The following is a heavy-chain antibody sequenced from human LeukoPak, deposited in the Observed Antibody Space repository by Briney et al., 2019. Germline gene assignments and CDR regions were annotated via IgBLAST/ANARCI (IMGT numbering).Heavy chain of an antibody. J-gene: IGHJ3*02. D-gene: IGHD6-13*01. CDR1: GGSISGYY. CDR2: IYTSGST. Sequence: SETLSLTCTVSGGSISGYYWSWIRQPAGKGLEWIGRIYTSGSTNYNPSLKSRVTMSVDTSKNQFSLKLSSVTAADTAVYYCARDLRQQLVRRAFDIWGQGTMVTVSS. CDR3: ARDLRQQLVRRAFDI. V-gene: IGHV4-4*07.